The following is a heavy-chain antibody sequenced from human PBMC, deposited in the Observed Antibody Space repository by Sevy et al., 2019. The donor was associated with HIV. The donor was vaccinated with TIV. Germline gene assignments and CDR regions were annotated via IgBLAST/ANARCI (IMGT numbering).Heavy chain of an antibody. CDR3: AGQVVVTVLAIFDY. CDR2: IRSKGNSFAT. CDR1: GFAFRGSA. V-gene: IGHV3-73*01. D-gene: IGHD2-15*01. Sequence: GGSLRLSCAASGFAFRGSAIHWVRQASGKGLEWIGRIRSKGNSFATDYVPSVKGRFTISRDDSKKTAYLEMSSLKIDDTAVYYCAGQVVVTVLAIFDYWGQGTLVTVSS. J-gene: IGHJ4*02.